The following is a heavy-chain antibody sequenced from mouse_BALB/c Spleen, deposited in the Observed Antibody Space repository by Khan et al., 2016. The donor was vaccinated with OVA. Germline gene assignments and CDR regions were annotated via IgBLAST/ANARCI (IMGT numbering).Heavy chain of an antibody. V-gene: IGHV5-6*01. CDR2: ISSGGSYT. Sequence: EVQLVESGGDLVKPGGSLKLSCAASGFTFSTYGMSWVRQTPDKRLEWVATISSGGSYTYYPDSVKGRFTISRDNAKNTLYLQMSSLKSEDPAMYYCARRAYYYNSEGFAYWGQGTMVTVSA. CDR3: ARRAYYYNSEGFAY. J-gene: IGHJ3*01. D-gene: IGHD1-1*01. CDR1: GFTFSTYG.